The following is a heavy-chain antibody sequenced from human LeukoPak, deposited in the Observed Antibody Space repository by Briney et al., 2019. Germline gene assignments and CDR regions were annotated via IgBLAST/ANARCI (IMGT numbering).Heavy chain of an antibody. CDR1: GFTFSSYS. Sequence: GGSLRLSCAASGFTFSSYSMNWVRQAPGKGLEWVSSISSSSSYIYYADSVKGRFTTSRDNAKNSLYLQMNSLRAEDTAVYYCARVKVGDFWSGYPYDAFDIWGQGTMVTVSS. CDR2: ISSSSSYI. V-gene: IGHV3-21*01. D-gene: IGHD3-3*01. CDR3: ARVKVGDFWSGYPYDAFDI. J-gene: IGHJ3*02.